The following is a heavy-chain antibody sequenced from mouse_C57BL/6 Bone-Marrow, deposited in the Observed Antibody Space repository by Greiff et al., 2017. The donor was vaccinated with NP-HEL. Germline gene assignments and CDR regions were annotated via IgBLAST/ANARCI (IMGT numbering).Heavy chain of an antibody. D-gene: IGHD2-4*01. Sequence: EVKVVESEGGLVQPGSSMKLSCTASGFTFSDYYMAWVRQVPEKGLEWVANINYDGSSTYYLDSLKSRFIISRDNAKNILYLQMSSLKSEDTATYYCARDRGYDYSFDYWGQGTTLTVSS. CDR1: GFTFSDYY. CDR3: ARDRGYDYSFDY. J-gene: IGHJ2*01. V-gene: IGHV5-16*01. CDR2: INYDGSST.